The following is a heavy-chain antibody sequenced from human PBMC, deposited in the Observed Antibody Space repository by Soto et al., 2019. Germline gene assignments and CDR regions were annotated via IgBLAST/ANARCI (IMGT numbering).Heavy chain of an antibody. CDR3: ATDSGTGTSYYYYGMDV. V-gene: IGHV1-24*01. J-gene: IGHJ6*02. CDR1: GYTLTELS. CDR2: FDPEDGET. D-gene: IGHD1-1*01. Sequence: ASVKVSCKVSGYTLTELSMHWVRQAPGKGLEWMGGFDPEDGETIYAQKFQGRVTMTEDTSTDTAYMELSSLRSEDTAVYYCATDSGTGTSYYYYGMDVWGQGTTVTVSS.